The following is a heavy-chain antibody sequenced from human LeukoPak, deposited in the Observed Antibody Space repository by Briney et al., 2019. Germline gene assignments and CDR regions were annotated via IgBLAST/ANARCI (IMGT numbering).Heavy chain of an antibody. V-gene: IGHV4-39*01. Sequence: RASATLSLTCTVSGGSISSSLYYWGWIRQAPGKGLEWIGSFYYSGSTYYNASLKSRVTISVDTSKSQFSLKLNSVTATDTAVYYCTTTTRGWYGVGDYWGQGTLVTVSS. J-gene: IGHJ4*02. CDR1: GGSISSSLYY. CDR3: TTTTRGWYGVGDY. D-gene: IGHD6-19*01. CDR2: FYYSGST.